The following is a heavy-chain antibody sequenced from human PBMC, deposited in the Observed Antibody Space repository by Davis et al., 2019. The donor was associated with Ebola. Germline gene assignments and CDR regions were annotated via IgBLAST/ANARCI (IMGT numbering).Heavy chain of an antibody. CDR1: GFTFSDHY. CDR2: IYRDGRT. D-gene: IGHD1-1*01. CDR3: ARDHSNWRTGLYYYGMDV. Sequence: GESLKISCAASGFTFSDHYMSWIRQAPGKGLEWVSVIYRDGRTYHADSVKGRFTISRDKSNNTVFLHMNSLRAEDTAIYYCARDHSNWRTGLYYYGMDVWGQGTAVTVSS. J-gene: IGHJ6*02. V-gene: IGHV3-66*01.